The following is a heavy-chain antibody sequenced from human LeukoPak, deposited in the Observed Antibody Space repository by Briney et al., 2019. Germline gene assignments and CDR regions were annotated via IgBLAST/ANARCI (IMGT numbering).Heavy chain of an antibody. CDR3: ARHSGSGWQALGY. J-gene: IGHJ4*02. D-gene: IGHD6-19*01. Sequence: ASVKVSCKASGYTFTNYGISWVRQAPGLGLEWMGWTSYNGNTNYAQKFQDRVTMTTDTSTTTAYMELRSLESDDTAVYYCARHSGSGWQALGYWGQGTLVTVSS. V-gene: IGHV1-18*04. CDR2: TSYNGNT. CDR1: GYTFTNYG.